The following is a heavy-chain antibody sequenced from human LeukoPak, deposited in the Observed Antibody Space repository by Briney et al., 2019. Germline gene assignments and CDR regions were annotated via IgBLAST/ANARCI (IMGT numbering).Heavy chain of an antibody. D-gene: IGHD2-15*01. Sequence: GGSLRLSCVGSGFNFSRHWMHWVRQAPGKGLVWVSHINNGGSSTNYADFVMGRFTISRDNAENTLYLQMNSLRVEDTAVYYCARRYCSDVTCRPDYWGQGTLVAVSS. CDR1: GFNFSRHW. CDR3: ARRYCSDVTCRPDY. J-gene: IGHJ4*02. V-gene: IGHV3-74*01. CDR2: INNGGSST.